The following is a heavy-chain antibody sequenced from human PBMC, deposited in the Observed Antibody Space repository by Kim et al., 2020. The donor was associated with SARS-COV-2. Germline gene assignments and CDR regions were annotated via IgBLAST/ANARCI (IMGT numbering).Heavy chain of an antibody. CDR3: ARARIVGAMGAFDY. D-gene: IGHD1-26*01. Sequence: SETLSLTCAVYGGSFSGYYWSWIRQPPGKGLEWIGAINHSGSTNYNPSLKSRVTISVDTSKNQFSLKLSSVTAADTAVYYCARARIVGAMGAFDYWGQGTLVTVSS. J-gene: IGHJ4*02. CDR1: GGSFSGYY. V-gene: IGHV4-34*01. CDR2: INHSGST.